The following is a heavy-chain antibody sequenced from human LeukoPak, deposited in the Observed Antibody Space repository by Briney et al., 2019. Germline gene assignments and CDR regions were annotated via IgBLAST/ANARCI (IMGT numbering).Heavy chain of an antibody. Sequence: EASVKVSCKASGYTFFDYGIMWVRQAPGQGLEWMGWISAYNGHTNYAQKFQGRVTMTTDTSTSTVYMELRSLRSDDTAVYYCARGQYSSGWFDPWGQGALVTVSS. D-gene: IGHD6-19*01. CDR1: GYTFFDYG. V-gene: IGHV1-18*01. CDR3: ARGQYSSGWFDP. J-gene: IGHJ5*02. CDR2: ISAYNGHT.